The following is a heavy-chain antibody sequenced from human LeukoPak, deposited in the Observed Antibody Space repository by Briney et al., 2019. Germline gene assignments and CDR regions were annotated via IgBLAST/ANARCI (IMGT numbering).Heavy chain of an antibody. CDR2: ISGSGGST. CDR3: ATLPDDYDYVWGSYRDFDY. V-gene: IGHV3-23*01. Sequence: GGSLRLSCAASGFTLSRYAMRWGRRAPGKGVEWVSDISGSGGSTYYGDSVKGRFTISRDNSKNTLYLQMNSLRAEDTAVYYCATLPDDYDYVWGSYRDFDYWGQGTLVSVSS. CDR1: GFTLSRYA. J-gene: IGHJ4*02. D-gene: IGHD3-16*02.